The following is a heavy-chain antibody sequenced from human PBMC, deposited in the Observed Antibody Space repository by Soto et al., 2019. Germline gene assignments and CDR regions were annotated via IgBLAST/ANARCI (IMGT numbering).Heavy chain of an antibody. D-gene: IGHD3-9*01. CDR3: ASELVVGYDILTGLMVPYYYYGMDV. Sequence: GASVKVSCKTSGYTFTGYDLGWVRQATGQGLEWVGWLNPIRGLASYAQKFQGRVTITADKSTSTAYMELSSLRSEDTAVYYCASELVVGYDILTGLMVPYYYYGMDVWGQGTTVTVSS. CDR2: LNPIRGLA. V-gene: IGHV1-69*10. CDR1: GYTFTGYD. J-gene: IGHJ6*02.